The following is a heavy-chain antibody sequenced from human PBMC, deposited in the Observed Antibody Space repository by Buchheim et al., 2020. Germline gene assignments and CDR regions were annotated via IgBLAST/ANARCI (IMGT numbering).Heavy chain of an antibody. CDR1: GYSFTSYW. D-gene: IGHD1-26*01. Sequence: EVQLVQSGAEVKKPGESLRISCKGSGYSFTSYWISGVRQMPGKGLEGRGRIDPRDFYATYSPSFQGQVTISADRSIGPAYLQWSSLKASDTAMYYCARHGEWELYYWGQGTL. CDR3: ARHGEWELYY. J-gene: IGHJ4*02. V-gene: IGHV5-10-1*04. CDR2: IDPRDFYA.